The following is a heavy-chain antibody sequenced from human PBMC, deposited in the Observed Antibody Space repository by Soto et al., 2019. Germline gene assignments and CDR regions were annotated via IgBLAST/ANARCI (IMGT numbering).Heavy chain of an antibody. D-gene: IGHD6-19*01. J-gene: IGHJ4*02. CDR1: GGSIRNYY. V-gene: IGHV4-59*12. CDR2: IYDSGST. Sequence: ASETLSLTCTVSGGSIRNYYLSWGRQPPGKGLEWIGYIYDSGSTNYNPSLQSRVTITIDTSMRQFSLRLSSVTAADTALYYCARVSSDWGIGDWSQGSLVTVSS. CDR3: ARVSSDWGIGD.